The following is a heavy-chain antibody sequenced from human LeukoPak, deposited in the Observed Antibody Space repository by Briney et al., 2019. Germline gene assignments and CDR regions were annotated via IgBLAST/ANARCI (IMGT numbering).Heavy chain of an antibody. D-gene: IGHD5-18*01. CDR1: GFTFSSYS. V-gene: IGHV3-21*04. Sequence: GGSLRLSCAAAGFTFSSYSMNWVRQPPGKGLEWVSSIFPSGGEIHYADSVRGRFTISRDNSKSILSLQMNSLRAEDTATYYCATYRQVLLPFESWGQGTLVTVSS. CDR3: ATYRQVLLPFES. J-gene: IGHJ4*02. CDR2: IFPSGGEI.